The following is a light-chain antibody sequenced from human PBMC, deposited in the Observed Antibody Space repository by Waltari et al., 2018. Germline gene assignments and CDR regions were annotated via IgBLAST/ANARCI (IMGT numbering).Light chain of an antibody. J-gene: IGLJ2*01. CDR3: CSYAGSSTFV. Sequence: QSALTQPATVSGSPTQSITISCTGTSSDVGSYTLVSLYQPHPGRAPTLMIFDVNKRPSGISNRFSGSKSGNTASLTISGLQAEDEADYYCCSYAGSSTFVFGGGTKLTVL. CDR2: DVN. V-gene: IGLV2-23*02. CDR1: SSDVGSYTL.